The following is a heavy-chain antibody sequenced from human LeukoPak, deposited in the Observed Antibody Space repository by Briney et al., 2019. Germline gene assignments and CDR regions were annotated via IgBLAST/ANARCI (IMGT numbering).Heavy chain of an antibody. Sequence: GGSLRLSCAASGFTSSSYAMHWVRQAPGKGLEWVAVISYDGSNKYYADSVKGRFTISRDNSKNTLYLQMNSLRAEDTAVYYCARGTVAGTELVDYWGQGTLVTVSS. V-gene: IGHV3-30-3*01. CDR1: GFTSSSYA. CDR2: ISYDGSNK. J-gene: IGHJ4*02. D-gene: IGHD6-19*01. CDR3: ARGTVAGTELVDY.